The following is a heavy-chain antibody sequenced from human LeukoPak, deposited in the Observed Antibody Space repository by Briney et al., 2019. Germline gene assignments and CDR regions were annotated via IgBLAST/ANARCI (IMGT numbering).Heavy chain of an antibody. CDR2: IIPILGIA. CDR3: ARTSNGYQLLYY. J-gene: IGHJ4*02. Sequence: SVKVSCKASAGTSIGYDISWVRQAPGQGLEWMGRIIPILGIANYAQKFQGRVTITADKSTSTAYMELSSLRSEDTAVYYCARTSNGYQLLYYWGQGTLVTVSS. D-gene: IGHD2-2*01. V-gene: IGHV1-69*04. CDR1: AGTSIGYD.